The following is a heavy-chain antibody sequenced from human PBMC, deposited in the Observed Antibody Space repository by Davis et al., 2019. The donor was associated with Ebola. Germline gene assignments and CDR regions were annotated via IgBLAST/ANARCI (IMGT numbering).Heavy chain of an antibody. V-gene: IGHV3-11*01. CDR3: ARDQRWELTFDY. J-gene: IGHJ4*02. CDR2: MSGSGQTI. Sequence: GGSLRLSCVASGFTFSDYYMSWIRQAPGKGLEWVSHMSGSGQTIDYADSVRGRFTISRDNAKNSLYLQMNSLRAEDTAVYYCARDQRWELTFDYWGQGVLVTVSS. CDR1: GFTFSDYY. D-gene: IGHD3-10*01.